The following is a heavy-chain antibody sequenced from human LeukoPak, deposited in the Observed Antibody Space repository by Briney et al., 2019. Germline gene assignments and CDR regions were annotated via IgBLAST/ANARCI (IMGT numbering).Heavy chain of an antibody. Sequence: SVNISSKASVSTFTTYAINTMRHATGQALEWIRIINSCGGSTNYAQKVQGRVSMTTDTSTGKVYMELSSLSSEDTAVYYCARGDIVVVVAAYGMDVWGQGTTVTVSS. V-gene: IGHV1-46*01. CDR1: VSTFTTYA. CDR3: ARGDIVVVVAAYGMDV. CDR2: INSCGGST. D-gene: IGHD2-15*01. J-gene: IGHJ6*02.